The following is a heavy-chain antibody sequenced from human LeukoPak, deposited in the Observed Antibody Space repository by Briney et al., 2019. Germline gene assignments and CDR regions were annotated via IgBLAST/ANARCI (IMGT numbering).Heavy chain of an antibody. D-gene: IGHD2-2*01. CDR2: IYSCGST. V-gene: IGHV3-53*05. CDR1: GFTVSSNY. Sequence: GGSLRLSCAASGFTVSSNYMSWVRQAPGKGLEWVSVIYSCGSTYYADSVKGRFTISRDNSKNTLYLQMNSLRAEDTAVYYCGARSSSYYYYYMDVWGKGTTVTVSS. CDR3: GARSSSYYYYYMDV. J-gene: IGHJ6*03.